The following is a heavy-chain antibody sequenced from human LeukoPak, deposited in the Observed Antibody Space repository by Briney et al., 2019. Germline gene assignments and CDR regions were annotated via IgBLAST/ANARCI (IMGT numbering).Heavy chain of an antibody. J-gene: IGHJ4*02. Sequence: PSETLSLTCAVYGGSFSGYYWSWIRQPPGKGLEWIGEINHSGSTNYNPSLKSRVTISVDTSKNQFSLKLSSVTAADTAVYYCARESPLIGNWGQGTLVTVSS. CDR2: INHSGST. V-gene: IGHV4-34*01. CDR3: ARESPLIGN. CDR1: GGSFSGYY. D-gene: IGHD2-15*01.